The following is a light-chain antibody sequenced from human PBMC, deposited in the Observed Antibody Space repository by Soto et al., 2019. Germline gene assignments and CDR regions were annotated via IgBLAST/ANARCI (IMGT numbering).Light chain of an antibody. CDR3: SSYGGSNNFVV. Sequence: QSVLTQPPSASGSPGQSVTISCTGTSSDIGGNNFVSWYQHHPGKAPKLMLYDVIKRPSGVTARFSGSKSGNTASLTVSGLQAEDEADYYCSSYGGSNNFVVFGGGTKVTVL. V-gene: IGLV2-8*01. J-gene: IGLJ2*01. CDR2: DVI. CDR1: SSDIGGNNF.